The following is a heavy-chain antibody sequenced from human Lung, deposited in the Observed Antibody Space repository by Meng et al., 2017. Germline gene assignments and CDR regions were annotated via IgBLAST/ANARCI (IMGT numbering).Heavy chain of an antibody. D-gene: IGHD5-12*01. CDR3: SGHIDY. CDR1: GFTFSNAY. Sequence: EGQLVESWGGLVKPGGSLRLSCEGSGFTFSNAYMTWVRQVPGKRLEWVGRIKSKPDGETIDYAAPVKGRFTISRDDSKNTVYLQMNSLKTEDTAVYYCSGHIDYWGQGTLVTVSS. CDR2: IKSKPDGETI. J-gene: IGHJ4*02. V-gene: IGHV3-15*01.